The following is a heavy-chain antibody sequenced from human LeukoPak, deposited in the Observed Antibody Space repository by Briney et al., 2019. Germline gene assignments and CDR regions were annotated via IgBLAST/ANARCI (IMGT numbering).Heavy chain of an antibody. CDR2: MNPNSGNT. CDR1: GYTFTSYD. CDR3: ARATMVRGYYYYYYMDV. V-gene: IGHV1-8*01. J-gene: IGHJ6*03. D-gene: IGHD3-10*01. Sequence: ASVKVSCKASGYTFTSYDINWVRQATGQGLEWMGWMNPNSGNTCYAQKFQGRVTMTRNTSISTAYMELSSLRSEDTAVYYCARATMVRGYYYYYYMDVWGKGTTVTISS.